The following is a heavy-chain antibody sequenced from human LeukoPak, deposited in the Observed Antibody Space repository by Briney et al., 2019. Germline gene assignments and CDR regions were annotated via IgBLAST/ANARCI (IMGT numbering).Heavy chain of an antibody. J-gene: IGHJ6*02. CDR3: ARDHYYGSGRLVRYYYGMDV. CDR2: IWYDGSNK. CDR1: GFTFSSYG. Sequence: GGSLRLSCAASGFTFSSYGMHWVRQAPGKGLEWVAVIWYDGSNKYYADSVKGRFTISRHNSKNTLYLQMNSLRAEDTAVYYCARDHYYGSGRLVRYYYGMDVWGQGTTVTVSS. D-gene: IGHD3-10*01. V-gene: IGHV3-33*01.